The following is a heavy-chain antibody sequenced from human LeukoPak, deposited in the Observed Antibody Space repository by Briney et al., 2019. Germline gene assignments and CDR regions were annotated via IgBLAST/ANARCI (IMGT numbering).Heavy chain of an antibody. Sequence: SETLSLTCTVSGGSISSGSYYWSWIRQPAGKGLEWIGRIYTSGSTNYNPSLKSRVTISVDTSKNQFSLKLSSVTAADTAVYYCARLVAYYYYMDVWGKGTTVIVSS. V-gene: IGHV4-61*02. CDR1: GGSISSGSYY. J-gene: IGHJ6*03. CDR3: ARLVAYYYYMDV. CDR2: IYTSGST. D-gene: IGHD6-6*01.